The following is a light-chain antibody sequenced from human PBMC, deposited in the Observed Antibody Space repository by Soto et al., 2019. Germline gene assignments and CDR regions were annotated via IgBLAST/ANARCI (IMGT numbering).Light chain of an antibody. Sequence: QPVLTQPPSASASLGASVTLTCTLSSGYNNYKVDWYQQRPGKGPRFVMRVGSGGIVGSKGDGIPDRFSVLGSGLDRYLTIENIQEEDESDYHCGADHGSGGNFVYVFGTGTKVTVL. CDR1: SGYNNYK. CDR2: VGSGGIVG. V-gene: IGLV9-49*01. J-gene: IGLJ1*01. CDR3: GADHGSGGNFVYV.